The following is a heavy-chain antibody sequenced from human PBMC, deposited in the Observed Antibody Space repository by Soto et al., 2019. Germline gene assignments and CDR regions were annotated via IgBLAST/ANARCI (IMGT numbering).Heavy chain of an antibody. J-gene: IGHJ6*02. Sequence: SETLSLTCTVSGGSISSYYWSWIRQPPGKGLEWIGYIYYSGSTNYDPSLKSRVTISVDTSKNQFSLKLSSVTAADTAVYYCARGRGSGSSFYYYGMDVWGQGTTVTVSS. V-gene: IGHV4-59*01. CDR3: ARGRGSGSSFYYYGMDV. CDR2: IYYSGST. CDR1: GGSISSYY. D-gene: IGHD3-10*01.